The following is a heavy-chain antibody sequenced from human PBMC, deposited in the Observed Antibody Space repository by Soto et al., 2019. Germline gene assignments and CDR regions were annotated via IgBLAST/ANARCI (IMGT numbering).Heavy chain of an antibody. CDR2: INAGNGNT. CDR3: ARGRHIAAAGTFDY. V-gene: IGHV1-3*01. D-gene: IGHD6-13*01. J-gene: IGHJ4*02. CDR1: GYTFTSYA. Sequence: QVQLVQSGAEVKKPGASVKVSCKASGYTFTSYAMHWVRQAPGQRLEWMGWINAGNGNTKYSQKFQGRVTITRDTSASKAYMELSSLRSEDTAVYYCARGRHIAAAGTFDYWGQGTLVTVSS.